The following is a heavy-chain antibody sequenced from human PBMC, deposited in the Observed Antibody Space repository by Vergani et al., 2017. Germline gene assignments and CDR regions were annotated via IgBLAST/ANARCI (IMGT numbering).Heavy chain of an antibody. D-gene: IGHD6-13*01. CDR1: GFTFDDYA. Sequence: EVQLVESGGGLVQPGRSLRLSCAASGFTFDDYAMHWVRQAPGKGLEWVSGINWNSDSIAYADSVKGRFTISRDNAKNSLYLQMNSLRAEDTALYYCVKEIAASGKYWYFDLGGRGTLVTVSS. CDR3: VKEIAASGKYWYFDL. V-gene: IGHV3-9*01. J-gene: IGHJ2*01. CDR2: INWNSDSI.